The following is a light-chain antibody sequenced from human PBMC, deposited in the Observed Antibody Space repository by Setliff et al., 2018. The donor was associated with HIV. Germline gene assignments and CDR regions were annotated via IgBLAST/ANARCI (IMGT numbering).Light chain of an antibody. Sequence: QSALTQPPSVSGAPGQMVTISCIGSSSNIGAGYDVHWYQQVPGTAPKLLIFDNHIRPSGVPDRFSGSKSGTSASLAITGLQAEDEADYYRQSYDSSLSGYVFGIGTEVTVL. CDR2: DNH. V-gene: IGLV1-40*01. CDR1: SSNIGAGYD. CDR3: QSYDSSLSGYV. J-gene: IGLJ1*01.